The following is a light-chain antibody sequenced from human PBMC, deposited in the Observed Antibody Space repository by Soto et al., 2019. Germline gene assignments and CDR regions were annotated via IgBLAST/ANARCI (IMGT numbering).Light chain of an antibody. Sequence: QSVLTQPPSVSAAPGQKVTISCSGSSSNIGNNYVSWYQQLPGTAPKLLIYENNKRPSGIPDRFSGSKSGTSATLGITGLQTGDEADYYCGTWDSRLRSWVFGGVTTLTVL. CDR3: GTWDSRLRSWV. V-gene: IGLV1-51*02. CDR1: SSNIGNNY. J-gene: IGLJ3*02. CDR2: ENN.